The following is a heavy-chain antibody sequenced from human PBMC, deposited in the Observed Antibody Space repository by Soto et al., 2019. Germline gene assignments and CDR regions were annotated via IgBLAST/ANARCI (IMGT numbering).Heavy chain of an antibody. CDR1: CGSFSGYY. CDR2: INHSGST. D-gene: IGHD2-15*01. CDR3: ARIPRILGYCSGGSCDSTLYYFDY. V-gene: IGHV4-34*01. J-gene: IGHJ4*02. Sequence: SETLSLTCAVYCGSFSGYYWSWIRQPPGKGLEWIGEINHSGSTNYNPSLKSRVTISVDTSKNQFSLKLSSVTAADTAVYYCARIPRILGYCSGGSCDSTLYYFDYWGQGTLVTVSS.